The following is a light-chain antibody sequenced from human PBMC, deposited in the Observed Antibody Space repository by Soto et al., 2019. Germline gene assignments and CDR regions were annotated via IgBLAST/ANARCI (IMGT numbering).Light chain of an antibody. CDR3: QIYTISLST. CDR2: DAS. V-gene: IGKV3-15*01. Sequence: IVMTQSPATLSVSPGERAALSCRASQNVNYNLAWYQQKPGQAPRLLIHDASVRATAIPARFSGSGSGTEFTLTISSLHFFVFAVSYCQIYTISLSTFG. J-gene: IGKJ2*02. CDR1: QNVNYN.